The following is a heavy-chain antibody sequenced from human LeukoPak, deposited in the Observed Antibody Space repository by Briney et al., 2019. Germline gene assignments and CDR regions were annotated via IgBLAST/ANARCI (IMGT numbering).Heavy chain of an antibody. CDR1: GFTFSSYS. Sequence: GGSLRLSCAASGFTFSSYSMNWVRQAPGKGLEWVSSISSSSSYIYYADSVKGRFTISRDNAKNSLYPQMNSLRAEDTAVYYCARGGSDDFWSGSRPPDYWGQGTLVTVSS. D-gene: IGHD3-3*01. V-gene: IGHV3-21*01. CDR3: ARGGSDDFWSGSRPPDY. CDR2: ISSSSSYI. J-gene: IGHJ4*02.